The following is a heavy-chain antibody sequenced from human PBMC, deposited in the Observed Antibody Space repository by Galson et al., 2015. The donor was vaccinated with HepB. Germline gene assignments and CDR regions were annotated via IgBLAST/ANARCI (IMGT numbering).Heavy chain of an antibody. CDR1: GFTFSSYA. CDR2: ISGSGGST. CDR3: AKGGYDILTGWPRGYFDY. Sequence: SLRLSCAASGFTFSSYAMSWVRQAPGKGLEWVSAISGSGGSTYYADSVKGRFTISRDNSKNTLYLQMNSLRAEDTAVYYCAKGGYDILTGWPRGYFDYWGQGTLVTVSS. V-gene: IGHV3-23*01. D-gene: IGHD3-9*01. J-gene: IGHJ4*02.